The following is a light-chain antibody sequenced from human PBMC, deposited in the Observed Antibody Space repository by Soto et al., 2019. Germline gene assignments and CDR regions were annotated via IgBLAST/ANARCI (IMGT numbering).Light chain of an antibody. CDR3: QQYSHYWT. J-gene: IGKJ1*01. V-gene: IGKV1-5*01. Sequence: DIQVTQSPSSLSASVGDRVTITCRASQSINRGLAWYQQKPGKAPKLLIYDASSLESGVPSRFSGSGSGTQFTLTISSLQPDDFATYYCQQYSHYWTFGQGTKVDIK. CDR2: DAS. CDR1: QSINRG.